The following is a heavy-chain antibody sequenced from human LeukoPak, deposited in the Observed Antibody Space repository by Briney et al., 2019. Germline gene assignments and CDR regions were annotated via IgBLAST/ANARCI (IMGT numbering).Heavy chain of an antibody. J-gene: IGHJ4*02. CDR3: ARGVVVAAYFDY. Sequence: SQTLSLTCAVSSGSISCGGYSWRSIRQPPGRGLEWNGYIYHSGSTYYNPSLKSRVTISVDRSNNQFSLKLSSVTAADTAVYYCARGVVVAAYFDYWGQGTLVTVSS. D-gene: IGHD2-15*01. CDR1: SGSISCGGYS. V-gene: IGHV4-30-2*01. CDR2: IYHSGST.